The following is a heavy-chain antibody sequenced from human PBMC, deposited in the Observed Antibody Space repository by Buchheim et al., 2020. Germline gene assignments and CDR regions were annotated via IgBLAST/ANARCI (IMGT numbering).Heavy chain of an antibody. CDR1: GGSISSSCYY. V-gene: IGHV4-39*01. CDR2: IYYSGST. Sequence: QLQLQESGPGLVKPSETLSLTCTVSGGSISSSCYYWGWIRQPPGKGLAWIGNIYYSGSTYYNPSLNSRVTISVDTSKNQFSLKLSSVTAADTAVYYCARAYYDSSGFTFGHWGQGTL. D-gene: IGHD3-22*01. J-gene: IGHJ4*02. CDR3: ARAYYDSSGFTFGH.